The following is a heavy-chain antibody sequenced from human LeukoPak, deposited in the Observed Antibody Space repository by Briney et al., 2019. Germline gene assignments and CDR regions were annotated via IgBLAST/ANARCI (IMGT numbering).Heavy chain of an antibody. CDR1: GFTFSSYS. D-gene: IGHD2-21*02. CDR3: ASEGDRANY. Sequence: LRLSCAASGFTFSSYSMNWIRQHPGKGLEWIGYIYYSGSTYYNPSLKSRVTISVDTSKNQFSLKLSSVTAADTAVYYCASEGDRANYWGQGTLVTVSS. V-gene: IGHV4-31*02. CDR2: IYYSGST. J-gene: IGHJ4*02.